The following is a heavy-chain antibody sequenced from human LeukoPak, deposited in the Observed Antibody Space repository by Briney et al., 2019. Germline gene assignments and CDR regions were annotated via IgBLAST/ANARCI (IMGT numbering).Heavy chain of an antibody. D-gene: IGHD2-2*01. CDR1: GFTFSSYG. Sequence: PGGSLRLSCAASGFTFSSYGMHWVRQAPGKGLEWLAVISYDGSNKYYADSVKGRFTISRDNSKNTLYLQMNSLRAEDTAVYYCARDGWDIVVVPAVCSLDYWGQGTLVTVSS. CDR3: ARDGWDIVVVPAVCSLDY. CDR2: ISYDGSNK. V-gene: IGHV3-30*19. J-gene: IGHJ4*02.